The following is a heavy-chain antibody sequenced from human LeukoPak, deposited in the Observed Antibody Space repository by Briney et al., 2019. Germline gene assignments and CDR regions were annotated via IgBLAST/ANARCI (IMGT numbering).Heavy chain of an antibody. CDR3: AKDRTVGASYWYFDL. Sequence: TGGSLRLSCAASGFTFSSYAMSWVRQAPGKGLEWVSAIIGSGGSAYYADSVKGRFTISRDSSKNTLFLHMNTLRAEDTAIYYCAKDRTVGASYWYFDLWGRGTLVTVSS. J-gene: IGHJ2*01. CDR2: IIGSGGSA. V-gene: IGHV3-23*01. D-gene: IGHD1-26*01. CDR1: GFTFSSYA.